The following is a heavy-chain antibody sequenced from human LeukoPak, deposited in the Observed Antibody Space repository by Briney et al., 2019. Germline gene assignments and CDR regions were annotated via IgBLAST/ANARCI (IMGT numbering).Heavy chain of an antibody. CDR2: IYGGDSET. Sequence: GESLKISCKGSGYIFTNYWIGWVRQMPGKGLEWMGIIYGGDSETRYSPSFQGQVTISLDKSITTASLQWSSLKASDTAMYYCARRVLAAVGYYFDSWGQGTLVTVSS. J-gene: IGHJ4*02. CDR3: ARRVLAAVGYYFDS. D-gene: IGHD6-13*01. CDR1: GYIFTNYW. V-gene: IGHV5-51*01.